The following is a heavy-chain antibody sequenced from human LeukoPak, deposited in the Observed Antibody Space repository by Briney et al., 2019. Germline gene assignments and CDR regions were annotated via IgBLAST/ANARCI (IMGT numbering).Heavy chain of an antibody. CDR3: AKDASTADSGFAAWGLQY. CDR1: GFTFSSYS. J-gene: IGHJ4*01. CDR2: IYNTGST. Sequence: GGSLRLSCAASGFTFSSYSMNWVRQAPGRGLEWVAVIYNTGSTYKANSVESRFTISRDSSKNKVYLQVNNLRAEDTAVYYCAKDASTADSGFAAWGLQYWGHGTLVAVSS. V-gene: IGHV3-53*01. D-gene: IGHD6-19*01.